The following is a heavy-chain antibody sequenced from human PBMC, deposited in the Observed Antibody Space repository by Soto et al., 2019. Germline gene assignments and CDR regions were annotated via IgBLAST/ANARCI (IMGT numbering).Heavy chain of an antibody. CDR2: IYYIGST. CDR1: GDSISSRSYY. J-gene: IGHJ4*03. V-gene: IGHV4-39*01. D-gene: IGHD2-21*02. Sequence: SETLSLTCTVTGDSISSRSYYWGWIRQPPGKGLEWIGSIYYIGSTYNNPSLRSRVSMSIDTSKDQFSLKLKSVTAADTALYFCERQRTSVVTKDYFDLWGPGSLV. CDR3: ERQRTSVVTKDYFDL.